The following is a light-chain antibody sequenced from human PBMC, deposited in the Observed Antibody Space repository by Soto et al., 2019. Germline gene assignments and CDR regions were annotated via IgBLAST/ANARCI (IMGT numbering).Light chain of an antibody. CDR2: KAS. J-gene: IGKJ1*01. CDR3: QQYNRYRA. CDR1: ESIDSW. V-gene: IGKV1-5*03. Sequence: DIQMTQSPSTLSASVGDRVTITCRASESIDSWLAWHQQKPGRAPKLLISKASSLESGVPSRFSGSGFGTEFTLTSSSLQPDDFATYYCQQYNRYRAFGQGTKVEI.